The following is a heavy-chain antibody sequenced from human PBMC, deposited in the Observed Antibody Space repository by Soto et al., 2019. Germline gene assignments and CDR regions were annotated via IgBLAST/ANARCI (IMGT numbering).Heavy chain of an antibody. CDR3: ARDSGDIVVVPAATALNV. CDR1: GFTFSSHW. D-gene: IGHD2-2*01. J-gene: IGHJ6*02. CDR2: ISSSSSYI. Sequence: GGSLRLSCAASGFTFSSHWMHWVRQAPGKGLVWVSSISSSSSYIYYADSVKGRFTISRDNAKNSLYLQMNSLRAEDTAVYYCARDSGDIVVVPAATALNVWGQGTTVTVSS. V-gene: IGHV3-21*01.